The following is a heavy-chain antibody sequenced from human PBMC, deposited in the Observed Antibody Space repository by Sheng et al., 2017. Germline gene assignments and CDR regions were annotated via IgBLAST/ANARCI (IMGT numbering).Heavy chain of an antibody. V-gene: IGHV3-23*04. J-gene: IGHJ4*02. CDR1: GFTFSSYA. CDR2: ISGSGGST. Sequence: EVQLVESGGGLVQPGGSLRLSCAASGFTFSSYAMSWVRQAPGKGLEWVSAISGSGGSTYYADSVKGRFTISRDNSKNTLYLQMNSLRAEDTAVYYCASQDGGHDSSGYYGVYWGQGTLVTVSS. D-gene: IGHD3-22*01. CDR3: ASQDGGHDSSGYYGVY.